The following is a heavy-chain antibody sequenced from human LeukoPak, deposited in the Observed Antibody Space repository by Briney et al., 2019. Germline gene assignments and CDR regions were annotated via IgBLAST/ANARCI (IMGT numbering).Heavy chain of an antibody. J-gene: IGHJ4*02. Sequence: GGSLRLSCAASGFTFDDYGMSWVRQAPGKGLEWVSGINWNGGSTGYADSVKGRFTISRDSAKNSPYLQMNSLRAEDTALYYCATLGYCTNGVCDKSPWAFDYWGQGTLVTVSS. CDR2: INWNGGST. V-gene: IGHV3-20*04. CDR1: GFTFDDYG. D-gene: IGHD2-8*01. CDR3: ATLGYCTNGVCDKSPWAFDY.